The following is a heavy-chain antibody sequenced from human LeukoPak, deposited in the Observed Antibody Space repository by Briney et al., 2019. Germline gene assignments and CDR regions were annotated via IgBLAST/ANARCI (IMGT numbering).Heavy chain of an antibody. V-gene: IGHV3-30*04. D-gene: IGHD3-10*01. CDR1: GFTFSSYA. CDR3: AKALGFGDFDY. J-gene: IGHJ4*02. Sequence: GGSLRLSCAASGFTFSSYAMHWVRQAPGEGLEWVAVISYDGSNKYFADSVKGRFTISRDNSKNTLYLQTNSLRAEDTAVYYCAKALGFGDFDYWGQGTLVTVSS. CDR2: ISYDGSNK.